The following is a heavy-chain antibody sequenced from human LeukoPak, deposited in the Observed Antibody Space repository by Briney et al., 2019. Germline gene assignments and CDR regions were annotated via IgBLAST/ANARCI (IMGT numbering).Heavy chain of an antibody. CDR3: ARQTAMGRSGDY. V-gene: IGHV5-51*01. Sequence: AGESLKISCKASGYSFTSYWIGWVRQIPGKGLEWMGIIDPSDSETRYTPSFQGQVTISVDKSLTTADLQWNSLKASDTAMYYCARQTAMGRSGDYWGQGTLVTVSS. J-gene: IGHJ4*02. D-gene: IGHD5-18*01. CDR2: IDPSDSET. CDR1: GYSFTSYW.